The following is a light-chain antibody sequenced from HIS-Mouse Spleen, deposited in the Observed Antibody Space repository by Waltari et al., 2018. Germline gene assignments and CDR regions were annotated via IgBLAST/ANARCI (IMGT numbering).Light chain of an antibody. J-gene: IGKJ1*01. V-gene: IGKV1-5*03. Sequence: DIQMTQSPSTLSASVGDRVTITCRASQSISSWVAWYQQKPGKAPKLLIYKASGLESGVPSRFSGSGSGTEFTLTISSLQPDDFATYYCQQYNSYSSFGQGTKVEIK. CDR2: KAS. CDR3: QQYNSYSS. CDR1: QSISSW.